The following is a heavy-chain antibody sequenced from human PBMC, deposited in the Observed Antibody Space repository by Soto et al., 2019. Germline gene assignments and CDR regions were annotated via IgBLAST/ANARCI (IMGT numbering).Heavy chain of an antibody. D-gene: IGHD6-19*01. CDR3: ARGDYSVAGTDFDY. J-gene: IGHJ4*02. CDR2: ISDGGST. V-gene: IGHV4-59*01. CDR1: GGSIYTYY. Sequence: SETLSLTCNVSGGSIYTYYWNWIRQSPGKGLEWIGYISDGGSTNYNPSLKGRGTISVDTSKNQFSLKLSSVTAADTAVYYCARGDYSVAGTDFDYWGQGTLVTVSS.